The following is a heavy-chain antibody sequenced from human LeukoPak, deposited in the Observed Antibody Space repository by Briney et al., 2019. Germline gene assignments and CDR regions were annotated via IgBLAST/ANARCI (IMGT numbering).Heavy chain of an antibody. J-gene: IGHJ6*03. CDR1: GFTFDDYA. CDR2: ISWNSGSI. Sequence: GGSLRLSCAASGFTFDDYAMHWVRQAPGKGLEWVSGISWNSGSIGYADSVKGRFTISRDNAKNSLYLQMNSLRAEDTAVYYCAKTGQPTIFGVVNSDYYYYYMDVWGKGTTVTVSS. D-gene: IGHD3-3*01. V-gene: IGHV3-9*01. CDR3: AKTGQPTIFGVVNSDYYYYYMDV.